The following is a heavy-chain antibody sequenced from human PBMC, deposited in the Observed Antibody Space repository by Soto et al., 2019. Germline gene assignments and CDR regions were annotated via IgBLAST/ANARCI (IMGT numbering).Heavy chain of an antibody. J-gene: IGHJ4*02. Sequence: QVQLVQSGTEAKKPGASVKVSCKASGYTFTSTGITWVRQAPGQGPEWMGWISGFNGKTNYAQKFQGRVTMTADTSTTTAYMELRSLTSDDTAVYYCARENGDYVRVFYFDYWGQGTLVTVSS. V-gene: IGHV1-18*01. D-gene: IGHD4-17*01. CDR3: ARENGDYVRVFYFDY. CDR1: GYTFTSTG. CDR2: ISGFNGKT.